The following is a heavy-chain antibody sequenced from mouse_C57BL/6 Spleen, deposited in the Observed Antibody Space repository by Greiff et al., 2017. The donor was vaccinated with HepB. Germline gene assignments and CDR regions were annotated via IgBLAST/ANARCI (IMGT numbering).Heavy chain of an antibody. V-gene: IGHV3-1*01. J-gene: IGHJ1*03. CDR3: AREESSLLYFDV. Sequence: EVQGVESGPGMVKPSQSLSLTCTVTGYSITSGYDWHWIRHFPGNKLEWMGYISYSGSTNYNPSLKSRISITHDTSKNHFFLKLNSVTTEDTATYYCAREESSLLYFDVWGTGTTVTVSS. CDR2: ISYSGST. CDR1: GYSITSGYD. D-gene: IGHD2-10*01.